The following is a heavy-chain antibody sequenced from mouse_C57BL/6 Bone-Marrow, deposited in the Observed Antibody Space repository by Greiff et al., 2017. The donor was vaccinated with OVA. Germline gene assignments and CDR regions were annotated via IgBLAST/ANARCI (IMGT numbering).Heavy chain of an antibody. CDR3: VRHDGSSYGCFDV. V-gene: IGHV10-1*01. CDR2: IRSQSNNYAT. D-gene: IGHD1-1*01. J-gene: IGHJ1*03. CDR1: GFSFNTYA. Sequence: DVKLVESGGGLVQPKGSLKLSCAASGFSFNTYAMYWVRQAPGKGLEWVARIRSQSNNYATYYADSVKDRFTISRDDSESMPYLKMINWKTADAAKYYCVRHDGSSYGCFDVWGKGTTVTVSS.